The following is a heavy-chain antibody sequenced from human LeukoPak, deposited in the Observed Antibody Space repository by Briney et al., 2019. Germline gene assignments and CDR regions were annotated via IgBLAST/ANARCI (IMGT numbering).Heavy chain of an antibody. Sequence: ASVTVSCKASGYTFTDYYMHWVRQAPGQGLEWMGWISAYNGNTNYAQKLQGRVTMTTDTSTSTAYMELRSLRSDDTAVYYCARDDCSSTSCFPWGQGTLVTVSS. CDR1: GYTFTDYY. CDR3: ARDDCSSTSCFP. V-gene: IGHV1-18*04. D-gene: IGHD2-2*01. J-gene: IGHJ5*02. CDR2: ISAYNGNT.